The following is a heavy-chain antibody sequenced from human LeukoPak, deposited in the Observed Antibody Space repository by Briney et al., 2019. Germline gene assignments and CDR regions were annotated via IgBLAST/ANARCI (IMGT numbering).Heavy chain of an antibody. CDR1: GFNITSNW. D-gene: IGHD6-13*01. Sequence: GGSLRLSCAASGFNITSNWMTWVRQAPGKGLEWVANIKQDGSEKYYVDSVKGRFTISRDNSKNTLYLQMNSLRAEDTAVYYCASLSIAAAATSGSFDYWGQGTLVTVSS. J-gene: IGHJ4*02. CDR3: ASLSIAAAATSGSFDY. CDR2: IKQDGSEK. V-gene: IGHV3-7*01.